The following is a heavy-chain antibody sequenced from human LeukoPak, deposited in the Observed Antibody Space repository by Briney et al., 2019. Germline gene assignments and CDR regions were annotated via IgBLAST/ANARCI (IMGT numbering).Heavy chain of an antibody. CDR3: ARVRGYDFRFDY. CDR1: GFTFSSYE. D-gene: IGHD3-3*01. CDR2: ISSSGSTI. J-gene: IGHJ4*02. Sequence: PGGSLRLSCAASGFTFSSYEMNWVRQAPGKGLEWVSYISSSGSTIYYAGSVKGRFTISRDNAKNSLYLQMNSLRAEDTAVYYCARVRGYDFRFDYWGQGTLVTVSS. V-gene: IGHV3-48*03.